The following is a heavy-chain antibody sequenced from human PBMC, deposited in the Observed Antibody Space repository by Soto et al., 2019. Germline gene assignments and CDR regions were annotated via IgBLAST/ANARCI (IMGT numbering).Heavy chain of an antibody. J-gene: IGHJ4*02. V-gene: IGHV3-9*01. Sequence: EVQLVESGGGLVQPGRSLRLSCAASGFTFDDYAMHWVRQAPGKGLEWVSGISWNSGSIGYADSVKGRFTISRDNAKNSLYLQMNSLRAEDTALYSCAKDLGITIFGVVPYWGQGTLVTVSS. CDR2: ISWNSGSI. CDR1: GFTFDDYA. CDR3: AKDLGITIFGVVPY. D-gene: IGHD3-3*01.